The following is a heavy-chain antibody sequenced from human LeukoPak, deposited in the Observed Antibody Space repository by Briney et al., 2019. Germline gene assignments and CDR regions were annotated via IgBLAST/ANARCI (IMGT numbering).Heavy chain of an antibody. D-gene: IGHD3-3*01. J-gene: IGHJ4*02. CDR2: ISAYNGNT. CDR3: AREDPRGVVTQLPDY. Sequence: ISAYNGNTNYAQKLQGRVTMTTDTSTSTAYMELRSLRSDDTAVYYCAREDPRGVVTQLPDYWGQGTLVTVSS. V-gene: IGHV1-18*01.